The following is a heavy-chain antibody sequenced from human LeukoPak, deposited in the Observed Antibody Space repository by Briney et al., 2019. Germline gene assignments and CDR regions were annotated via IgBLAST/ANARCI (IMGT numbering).Heavy chain of an antibody. CDR3: ARVTGSSGGAVDY. J-gene: IGHJ4*02. CDR2: IKPGGSER. V-gene: IGHV3-7*05. D-gene: IGHD1-14*01. Sequence: GGSLRLSCAVSGFTFSRSLMRWVRQAPGKGLEWVAHIKPGGSERFYADSVKGQFTISRDNAKNSLYLQMNSLRAEDSAVYYCARVTGSSGGAVDYWGQGTLVTVSS. CDR1: GFTFSRSL.